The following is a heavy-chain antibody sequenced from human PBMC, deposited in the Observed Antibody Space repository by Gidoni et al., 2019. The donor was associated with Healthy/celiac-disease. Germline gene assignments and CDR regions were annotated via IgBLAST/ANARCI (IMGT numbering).Heavy chain of an antibody. CDR3: ARGDLLTMVRGYYYYGMDV. Sequence: QVQLQPWGAGLLKPSETLSFTCAVYGGSFSGYYWCWIRQPPGKGLEWIGEINHSGSTNYNPSLKNRVTISVDTSKNQFSLKLSSVTAADTAVYYCARGDLLTMVRGYYYYGMDVWGQGTTVTVSS. D-gene: IGHD3-10*01. V-gene: IGHV4-34*01. CDR1: GGSFSGYY. CDR2: INHSGST. J-gene: IGHJ6*02.